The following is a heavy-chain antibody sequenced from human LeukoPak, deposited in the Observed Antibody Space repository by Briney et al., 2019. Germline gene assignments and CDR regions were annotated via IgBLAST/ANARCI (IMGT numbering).Heavy chain of an antibody. Sequence: RASVKVSFKASGFTFTNSAVQWVRQARGQRLEWIGWIVVGSGNTNYAQKFQERVTITRDMSTSTAYMELSSLRSEDTAVYYCAAQTTVVTPYFDYWGQGTLVTVSS. D-gene: IGHD4-23*01. CDR1: GFTFTNSA. J-gene: IGHJ4*02. CDR2: IVVGSGNT. V-gene: IGHV1-58*01. CDR3: AAQTTVVTPYFDY.